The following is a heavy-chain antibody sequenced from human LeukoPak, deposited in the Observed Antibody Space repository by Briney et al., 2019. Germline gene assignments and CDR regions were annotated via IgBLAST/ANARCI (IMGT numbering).Heavy chain of an antibody. CDR3: ASDHFGVPFITNMDV. J-gene: IGHJ6*03. Sequence: GASVKVSCKASGYTFTGYYMHWVRQAPGQGLEWMGWINPNSGGTNYAQKFQGRVTMTRDTSISTAYMELSRLRSDDTAVYYCASDHFGVPFITNMDVWGKGTTVTVSS. D-gene: IGHD3-10*01. CDR2: INPNSGGT. V-gene: IGHV1-2*02. CDR1: GYTFTGYY.